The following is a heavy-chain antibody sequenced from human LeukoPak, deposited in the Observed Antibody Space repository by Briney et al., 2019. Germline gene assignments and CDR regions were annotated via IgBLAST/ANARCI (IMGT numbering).Heavy chain of an antibody. CDR2: IYTSGST. Sequence: SETLSLTCTVSGGSIGSGSYYWSWIRQPAGKGLEWIGRIYTSGSTNYNPSLKSRVTISVDTSKNQFSLKLSSVTAADTAVYYCARDKLRFGSSYFDYWGQGTLVTVSS. D-gene: IGHD3-3*01. CDR1: GGSIGSGSYY. CDR3: ARDKLRFGSSYFDY. J-gene: IGHJ4*02. V-gene: IGHV4-61*02.